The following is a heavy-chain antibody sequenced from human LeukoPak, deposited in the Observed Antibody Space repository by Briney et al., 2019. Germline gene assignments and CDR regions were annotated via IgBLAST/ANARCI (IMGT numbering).Heavy chain of an antibody. J-gene: IGHJ6*03. CDR1: GGSISSYY. Sequence: SETLSLTCTVSGGSISSYYWSWIRQPPGKGLEWIGYVYDSGSTNYNPSLKSRVTISVDTSKNQFSLKLSSVTAADTAVYYCARGRIVVVPAARYYYYYYMDVWGKGTTVTISS. CDR2: VYDSGST. CDR3: ARGRIVVVPAARYYYYYYMDV. D-gene: IGHD2-2*01. V-gene: IGHV4-59*01.